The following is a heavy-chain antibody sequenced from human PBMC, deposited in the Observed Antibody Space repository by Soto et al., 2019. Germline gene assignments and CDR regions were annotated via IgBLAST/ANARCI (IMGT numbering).Heavy chain of an antibody. D-gene: IGHD2-2*01. CDR1: GYTFTGYY. CDR2: INPNSGGT. Sequence: GASVKVSCKASGYTFTGYYMHWVRQAPGQGLEWMGWINPNSGGTNYAQKFQGWVTMTRDTSISTAYMELSRLRSDDTAVYYCARDGRIEPAATEYYYYYMDVWGKGTTVTVSS. CDR3: ARDGRIEPAATEYYYYYMDV. J-gene: IGHJ6*03. V-gene: IGHV1-2*04.